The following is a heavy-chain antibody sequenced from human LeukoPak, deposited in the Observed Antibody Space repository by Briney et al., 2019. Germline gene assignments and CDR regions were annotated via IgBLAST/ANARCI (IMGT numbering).Heavy chain of an antibody. CDR2: IRYDGSNK. J-gene: IGHJ4*02. CDR1: GFTFSSYG. Sequence: GGSLRLSCAASGFTFSSYGMHWVRQAPGKGLEWVAFIRYDGSNKYYADSVKGRFTISRDNSKNTLYLQMNNLRAEDTAVYYCAKGSSLLWPDYWGQGTLVTVSS. V-gene: IGHV3-30*02. CDR3: AKGSSLLWPDY. D-gene: IGHD3-10*01.